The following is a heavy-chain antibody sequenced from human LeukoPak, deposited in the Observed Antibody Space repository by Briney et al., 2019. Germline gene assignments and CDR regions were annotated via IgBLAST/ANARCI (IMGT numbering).Heavy chain of an antibody. CDR1: GFTFSSYA. V-gene: IGHV3-23*01. CDR2: IVRSGGST. CDR3: AKGSRGGSWYYFDY. J-gene: IGHJ4*02. D-gene: IGHD2-15*01. Sequence: GGSLRLSCAASGFTFSSYAMSWVRQAPGKGLEWVSAIVRSGGSTYYADSVKGRFTISRDNSKNTLYLQMNSLRAEDTAVYYCAKGSRGGSWYYFDYWGQGTLVTVSS.